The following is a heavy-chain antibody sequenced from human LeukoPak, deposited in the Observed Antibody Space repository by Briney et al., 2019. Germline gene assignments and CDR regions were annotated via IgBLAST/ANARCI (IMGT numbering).Heavy chain of an antibody. V-gene: IGHV3-30*18. J-gene: IGHJ5*01. CDR1: GFTFSSYG. CDR2: MSYDGSNK. CDR3: AKECSSSWFDY. Sequence: GGSLRLSCAASGFTFSSYGMHWVRQAPGKGLEWVAVMSYDGSNKYYADSVKGRFTISRDNSKNTLYLQMNSLRAEDTAVYYCAKECSSSWFDYWGQGTLVTVSS. D-gene: IGHD6-13*01.